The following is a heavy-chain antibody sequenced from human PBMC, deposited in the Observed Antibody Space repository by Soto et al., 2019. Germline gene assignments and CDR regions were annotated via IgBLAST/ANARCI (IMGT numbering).Heavy chain of an antibody. J-gene: IGHJ3*02. Sequence: SETLSLTXTVSGGSISSGGYYWSWIRQPPGKGLEWIGEINHSGSTNYNPSLKSRVTISVDTSKNQFSLKLSSVTAADTAVYYCATTGGSTDSAFDIWGQGTMVTVSS. CDR3: ATTGGSTDSAFDI. CDR1: GGSISSGGYY. CDR2: INHSGST. V-gene: IGHV4-39*07. D-gene: IGHD2-15*01.